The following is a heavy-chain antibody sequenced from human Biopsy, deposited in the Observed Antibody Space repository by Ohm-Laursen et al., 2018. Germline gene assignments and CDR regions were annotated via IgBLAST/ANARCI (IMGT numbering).Heavy chain of an antibody. Sequence: GTLSLTCAVYGGSFSGYYWSWIRQPPGKGLEWIGEINHSGSTNYNASLKIRVAISVNRSKKQFSLKLSSVTAADTAVYYCARGRLRAVARFDYWGQGTQVTVSS. J-gene: IGHJ4*01. CDR3: ARGRLRAVARFDY. V-gene: IGHV4-34*01. CDR2: INHSGST. D-gene: IGHD6-19*01. CDR1: GGSFSGYY.